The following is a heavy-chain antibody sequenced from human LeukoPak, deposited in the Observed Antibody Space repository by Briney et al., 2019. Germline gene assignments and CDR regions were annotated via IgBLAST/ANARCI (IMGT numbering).Heavy chain of an antibody. J-gene: IGHJ4*02. Sequence: GGSLRLSCAASGFIFSSYAMHWVRRAPGKGLEWVAVISYDGSNKYYADSVKGRFTISRDNSKNTLYLQMNSLRAEDTAVYYCARAEGELLSYFDYWGQGTLVTVSS. CDR3: ARAEGELLSYFDY. D-gene: IGHD1-26*01. CDR1: GFIFSSYA. V-gene: IGHV3-30-3*01. CDR2: ISYDGSNK.